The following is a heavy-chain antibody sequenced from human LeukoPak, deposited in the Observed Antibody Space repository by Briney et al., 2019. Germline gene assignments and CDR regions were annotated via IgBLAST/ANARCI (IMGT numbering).Heavy chain of an antibody. J-gene: IGHJ6*02. CDR3: AKDINGYSSGWFGRYYYYGMDV. D-gene: IGHD6-19*01. V-gene: IGHV3-30-3*01. Sequence: PGGSLRLSCAASGFTFSSYAMHWVRQAPGKGLEWVAVISYDGSNKYYADSVKGRFTISRDNSKNTLYLQMNSLRAEDTALYYCAKDINGYSSGWFGRYYYYGMDVWGQGTTVTVSS. CDR1: GFTFSSYA. CDR2: ISYDGSNK.